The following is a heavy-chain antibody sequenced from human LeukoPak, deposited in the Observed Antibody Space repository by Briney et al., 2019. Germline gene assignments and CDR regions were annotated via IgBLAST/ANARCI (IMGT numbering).Heavy chain of an antibody. V-gene: IGHV1-18*01. CDR3: ARVEKDSSGWYGFDY. D-gene: IGHD6-19*01. CDR2: ISSYNGNT. Sequence: SVKVSCKASGYTFTTYGIAWVRQAPGQALEWMGWISSYNGNTNYAQKFQGRVTMTTDTSTSTAYMELSSLRSDDTAVYYCARVEKDSSGWYGFDYWGQGTLVTVSS. CDR1: GYTFTTYG. J-gene: IGHJ4*02.